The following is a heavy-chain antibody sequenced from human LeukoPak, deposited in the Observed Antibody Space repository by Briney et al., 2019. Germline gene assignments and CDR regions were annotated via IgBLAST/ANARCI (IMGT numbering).Heavy chain of an antibody. CDR1: GFTFSSYA. Sequence: GGSLRLSCAASGFTFSSYAMSWVRQAPGKGLEWVSAISGSGGSTYYADSVKGRFTISRDNSKNTLYLQMNSLRAEDTAVYYCAKVSNYYDSSGYYSNWGQGTLVTVSS. V-gene: IGHV3-23*01. D-gene: IGHD3-22*01. CDR2: ISGSGGST. CDR3: AKVSNYYDSSGYYSN. J-gene: IGHJ4*02.